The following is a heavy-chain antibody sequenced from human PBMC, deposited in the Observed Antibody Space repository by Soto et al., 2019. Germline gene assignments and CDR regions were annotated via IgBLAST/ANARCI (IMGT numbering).Heavy chain of an antibody. CDR2: ISTTGGHV. D-gene: IGHD7-27*01. J-gene: IGHJ4*02. Sequence: EVRLVESGGDLVKSGGSLRLSCVGSGFLFRNYEMNWVRQAPGKGLEWLAQISTTGGHVSESDSVKGRFSISRANTKHTLYLQMNGLRTEDTGFYYCVSQPHWARHFESWGQGTLVNVSS. CDR3: VSQPHWARHFES. V-gene: IGHV3-48*03. CDR1: GFLFRNYE.